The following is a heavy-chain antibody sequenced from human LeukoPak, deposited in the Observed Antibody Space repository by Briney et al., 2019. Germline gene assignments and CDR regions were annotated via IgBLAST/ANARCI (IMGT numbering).Heavy chain of an antibody. CDR2: ISSSGSTI. D-gene: IGHD3-10*01. V-gene: IGHV3-48*03. CDR3: AKDYYGSGSLLDY. Sequence: GGSLRLSCAASGFTFSSYEMNWVRQAPGKGLEWVSYISSSGSTIYYADSVKGRFTISRDNSKNTLYLQMNSLRAEDTAVYYCAKDYYGSGSLLDYWGQGTLVTVSS. J-gene: IGHJ4*02. CDR1: GFTFSSYE.